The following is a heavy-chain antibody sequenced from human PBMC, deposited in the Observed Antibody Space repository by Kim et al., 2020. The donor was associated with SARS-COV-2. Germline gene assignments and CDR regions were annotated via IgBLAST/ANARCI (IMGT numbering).Heavy chain of an antibody. V-gene: IGHV7-4-1*02. CDR3: ARERWLQDSYDLDY. CDR2: INTNTGNP. Sequence: ASVKVSCKASGYTFTSYAMNWVRQAPGQRLEWMGWINTNTGNPTYAQVFPGRFVFSLDTSGSTAYMQISSLKAEDTAVYYCARERWLQDSYDLDYWGQGTLVTVSS. CDR1: GYTFTSYA. D-gene: IGHD5-12*01. J-gene: IGHJ4*02.